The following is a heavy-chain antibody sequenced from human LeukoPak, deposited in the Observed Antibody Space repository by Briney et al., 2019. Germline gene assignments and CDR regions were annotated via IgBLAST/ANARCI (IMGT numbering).Heavy chain of an antibody. Sequence: AGGSLRLSCAASGFTFSSYAMTWVRQAPGKGLEWVSTITSGSDTYYADSVKGRFSISRDNSKSTLYLQMNSLRAEDTAVYYCAKFRAAAGPRDFDYWGQGTLVTVSS. V-gene: IGHV3-23*01. CDR3: AKFRAAAGPRDFDY. CDR2: ITSGSDT. CDR1: GFTFSSYA. J-gene: IGHJ4*02. D-gene: IGHD6-13*01.